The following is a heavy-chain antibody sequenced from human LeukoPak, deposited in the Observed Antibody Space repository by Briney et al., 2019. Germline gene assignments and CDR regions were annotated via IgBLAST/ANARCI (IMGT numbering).Heavy chain of an antibody. CDR2: ISYDGSNK. CDR3: VKDIVRGYDSIGYYWNNAFDI. J-gene: IGHJ3*02. D-gene: IGHD3-22*01. Sequence: QSGGSLRLSCAASGFTFSSYGMHWVRQAPGKGLEWVAVISYDGSNKYYADSVKGRFTISRDNSKNTLYLQMNSLRAEDTALYYCVKDIVRGYDSIGYYWNNAFDIWGQGTMVTVSS. V-gene: IGHV3-30*18. CDR1: GFTFSSYG.